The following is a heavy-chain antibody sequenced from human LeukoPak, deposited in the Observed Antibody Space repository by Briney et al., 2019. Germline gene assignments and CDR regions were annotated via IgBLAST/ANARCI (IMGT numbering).Heavy chain of an antibody. V-gene: IGHV4-61*02. CDR1: GGSISSGSYY. CDR2: IYTSGST. J-gene: IGHJ5*02. Sequence: PSETLSLTCTVSGGSISSGSYYWSWLRQPAGKGLEWIGRIYTSGSTNYNPSLKSRVTISVDTSKNQFSLKLSSVTAADTAVCYCAREKKNWFDPWGQGTLVTVSS. CDR3: AREKKNWFDP.